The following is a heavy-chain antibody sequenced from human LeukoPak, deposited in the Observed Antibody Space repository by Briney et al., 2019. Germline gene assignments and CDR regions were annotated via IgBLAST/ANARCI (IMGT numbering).Heavy chain of an antibody. J-gene: IGHJ4*02. CDR3: ANALRTAPGIYYFDN. CDR1: GFSLSTNGVG. CDR2: TYWDDDK. Sequence: SGPTLVNPTQTLTLTCTFSGFSLSTNGVGVGWTRQPPGKALEWLALTYWDDDKTYSPSLRSRLTITKDTSKNQVVLTMTNMDPVDTATYHCANALRTAPGIYYFDNWGQGTLVTVSS. V-gene: IGHV2-5*02. D-gene: IGHD6-13*01.